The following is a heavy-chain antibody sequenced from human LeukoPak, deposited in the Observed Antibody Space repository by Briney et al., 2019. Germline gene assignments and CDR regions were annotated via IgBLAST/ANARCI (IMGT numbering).Heavy chain of an antibody. CDR3: ARVTIAAAVTGPGVGYYYYGMDV. CDR2: IYYSGST. J-gene: IGHJ6*02. V-gene: IGHV4-59*01. CDR1: GGSISSYY. D-gene: IGHD6-13*01. Sequence: SETLSLTCTVSGGSISSYYWSWIRQPPGKGLEWIGYIYYSGSTNYNPSLKSRVTISVDTSKNQFSLKLSSVTAADTAVYYCARVTIAAAVTGPGVGYYYYGMDVWGQGTTVTVYS.